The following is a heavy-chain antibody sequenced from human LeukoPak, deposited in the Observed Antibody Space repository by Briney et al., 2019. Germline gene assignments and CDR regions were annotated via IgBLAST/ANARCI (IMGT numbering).Heavy chain of an antibody. CDR3: ARESVDTATIDY. CDR2: FDPEDGET. Sequence: ASVKVSCKVSGYTLTDLSMHWVRQAPGKGLEWMGGFDPEDGETIYAQKFQGRVTMTRDMSTSTVYMELSSLRSEDTAVYYCARESVDTATIDYWGQGTLVTVSS. J-gene: IGHJ4*02. D-gene: IGHD5-18*01. CDR1: GYTLTDLS. V-gene: IGHV1-24*01.